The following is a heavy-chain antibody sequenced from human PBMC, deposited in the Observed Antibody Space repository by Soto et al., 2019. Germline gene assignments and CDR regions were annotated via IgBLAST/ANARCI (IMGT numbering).Heavy chain of an antibody. CDR1: GFTVSGNY. J-gene: IGHJ5*02. CDR2: IFSGDNT. CDR3: ATGLTLPVRPSFDT. Sequence: PGGSLRLSCAASGFTVSGNYITWVRQAPGKGLEWVSVIFSGDNTYYSDSVKGRFTIPRDNSKNTVYLQMNRLRGDDTAVYFCATGLTLPVRPSFDTWGQGTLVTVSS. V-gene: IGHV3-53*01. D-gene: IGHD2-21*02.